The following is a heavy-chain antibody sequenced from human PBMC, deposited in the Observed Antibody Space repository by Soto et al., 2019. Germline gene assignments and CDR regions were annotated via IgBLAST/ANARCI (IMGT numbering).Heavy chain of an antibody. CDR3: TREVELQRVIANGY. D-gene: IGHD3-16*02. J-gene: IGHJ4*02. V-gene: IGHV1-18*01. Sequence: QVQLVQSGAEVKKPGASVKVSCKASGYTFVDYGITWVRQAPGQGLEWMGWTSAYYGSTDYAQKFQGRLTLTRDTSTSTAYMELRSLRPDDTAVYYCTREVELQRVIANGYWGQGTLVSVSS. CDR1: GYTFVDYG. CDR2: TSAYYGST.